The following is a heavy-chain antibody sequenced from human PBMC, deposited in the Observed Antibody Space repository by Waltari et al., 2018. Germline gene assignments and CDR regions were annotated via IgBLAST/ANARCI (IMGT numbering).Heavy chain of an antibody. V-gene: IGHV3-21*01. CDR3: ARGYMTTVTTLGY. J-gene: IGHJ4*02. CDR1: GFTFSSYS. CDR2: ISSSSSYI. D-gene: IGHD4-17*01. Sequence: EVQLVESGGGLVKPGGSLRLSCAASGFTFSSYSMNGVRQAPGKGLEWVSSISSSSSYIYYADSVKGRFTISRDNAKNSLYLQMNSLRAEDTAVYYCARGYMTTVTTLGYWGQGTLVTVSS.